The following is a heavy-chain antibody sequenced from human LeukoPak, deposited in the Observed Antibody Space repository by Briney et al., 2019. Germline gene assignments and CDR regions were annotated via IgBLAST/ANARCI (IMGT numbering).Heavy chain of an antibody. D-gene: IGHD3-3*01. J-gene: IGHJ4*02. CDR1: GGSSSSSSYS. CDR3: ARPRFDFWSGYTHPYFDY. Sequence: SSGTLSLTCTVSGGSSSSSSYSWGWIRQPPGKGLEWIGSIYYSGTTYYNPSLKSRVTISVDTSKIQFSLKLSSVAATDTAVYFCARPRFDFWSGYTHPYFDYWGQGTLVNVSS. V-gene: IGHV4-39*01. CDR2: IYYSGTT.